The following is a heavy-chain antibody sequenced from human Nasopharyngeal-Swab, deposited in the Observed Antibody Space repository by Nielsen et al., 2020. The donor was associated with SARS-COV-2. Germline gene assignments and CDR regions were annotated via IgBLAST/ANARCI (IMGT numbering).Heavy chain of an antibody. V-gene: IGHV1-24*01. CDR2: FDPEDGET. Sequence: ASVKVSCKVSGYTLTELSMHWVRQAPGKGLEWMGGFDPEDGETIYAQKLQGRVTMTTDTSTSTAYMELRSLRSDDTAVYYCAREMVRGVKEFDYWGQGTLVTVSS. CDR1: GYTLTELS. CDR3: AREMVRGVKEFDY. J-gene: IGHJ4*02. D-gene: IGHD3-10*01.